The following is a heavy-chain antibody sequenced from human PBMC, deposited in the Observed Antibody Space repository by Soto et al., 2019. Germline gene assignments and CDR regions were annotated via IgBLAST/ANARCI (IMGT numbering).Heavy chain of an antibody. CDR3: ARWRYSSSASFFDY. Sequence: GASVKVSCKASGGTFSSYAISWVRQAPGQGLEWMGGIIPIFGTANYAQKFQGRVTITADESTSTAYMELSSLRSEDTAVYYCARWRYSSSASFFDYWGQGTLVTVSS. CDR2: IIPIFGTA. J-gene: IGHJ4*02. CDR1: GGTFSSYA. V-gene: IGHV1-69*13. D-gene: IGHD6-6*01.